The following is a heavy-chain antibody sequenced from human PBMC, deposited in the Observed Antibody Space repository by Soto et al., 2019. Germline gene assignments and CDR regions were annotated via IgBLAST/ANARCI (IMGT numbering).Heavy chain of an antibody. V-gene: IGHV1-8*01. CDR3: ARGITIFGVVDP. CDR2: MNPNSGNT. Sequence: QVQLVQSGAEVKKPGASVKVSCKASGYTFTSYDINWVRQATGQGLEWMGWMNPNSGNTGYAQKFXGGXTMTRTTSISTAYMELSSLRSEDTAVYYCARGITIFGVVDPGGQGTLVTVSS. D-gene: IGHD3-3*01. CDR1: GYTFTSYD. J-gene: IGHJ5*02.